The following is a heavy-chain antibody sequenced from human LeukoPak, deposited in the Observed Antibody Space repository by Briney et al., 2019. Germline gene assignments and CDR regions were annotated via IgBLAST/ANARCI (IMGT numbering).Heavy chain of an antibody. J-gene: IGHJ4*02. CDR2: INHSGST. D-gene: IGHD1-26*01. V-gene: IGHV4-34*01. Sequence: PSGTLSLTCAVYGGSFSGYYWSWIRQPPGKGLEWIGEINHSGSTNYNPSLKSRVTISVDTSKNQFSLKLSSVTAADTAVYYCARGHWATDFDYWGQGTLVTVSS. CDR3: ARGHWATDFDY. CDR1: GGSFSGYY.